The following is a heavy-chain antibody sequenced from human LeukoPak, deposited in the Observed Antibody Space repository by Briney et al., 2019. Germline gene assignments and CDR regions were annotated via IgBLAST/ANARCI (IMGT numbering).Heavy chain of an antibody. Sequence: GGSLRLSCAASGFTVSSNYMSWVRQAPGKGLEWVSVIYSGGSTYYADSVKGRFTISSDNSKNTLYLQMNSLRAEDTAVYYCAREVEYYDSSGYFDYWGQGTLVTVSS. D-gene: IGHD3-22*01. J-gene: IGHJ4*02. CDR3: AREVEYYDSSGYFDY. V-gene: IGHV3-66*01. CDR2: IYSGGST. CDR1: GFTVSSNY.